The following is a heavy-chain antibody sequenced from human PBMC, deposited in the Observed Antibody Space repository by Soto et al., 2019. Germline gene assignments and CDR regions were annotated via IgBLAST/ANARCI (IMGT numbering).Heavy chain of an antibody. CDR2: ISLSGGST. V-gene: IGHV1-46*01. Sequence: ASVKVSCKASGYTFTSYYMHWVRQAPGQGLEWMGMISLSGGSTSYAQKFQGRVSMTTDTSTTTAYMELRSLRSDDTAVYYCARVVPGAEAWFGPWGQGTLVTVSS. CDR3: ARVVPGAEAWFGP. D-gene: IGHD2-2*01. J-gene: IGHJ5*02. CDR1: GYTFTSYY.